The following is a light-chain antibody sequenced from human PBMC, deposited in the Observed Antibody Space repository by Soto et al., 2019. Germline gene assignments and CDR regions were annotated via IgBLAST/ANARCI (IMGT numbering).Light chain of an antibody. CDR3: QAWDSSTAV. CDR2: EDS. CDR1: KLGDKY. Sequence: SYELTQAPSVSVSPGQTASITCSGDKLGDKYACWYQQKPGLSPVVVIYEDSKRPSGIPARFSGSNSGNTATLTISGTQAMDEADYYCQAWDSSTAVVGGGTKVTVL. V-gene: IGLV3-1*01. J-gene: IGLJ2*01.